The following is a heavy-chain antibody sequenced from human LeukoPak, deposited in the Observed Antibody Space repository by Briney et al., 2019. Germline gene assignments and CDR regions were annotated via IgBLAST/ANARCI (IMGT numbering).Heavy chain of an antibody. CDR3: ARRLTQYDCFDP. V-gene: IGHV6-1*01. J-gene: IGHJ5*02. D-gene: IGHD2-2*01. Sequence: SQTLSLTCAISGDSVSSNSVTWNWIRQSPSRGLEWLGRTYYRSTWYNDYAVSVRGRITVNPDTSKNQFSLHLNSVTPEDTAVYYCARRLTQYDCFDPWGQGVLVTVSS. CDR2: TYYRSTWYN. CDR1: GDSVSSNSVT.